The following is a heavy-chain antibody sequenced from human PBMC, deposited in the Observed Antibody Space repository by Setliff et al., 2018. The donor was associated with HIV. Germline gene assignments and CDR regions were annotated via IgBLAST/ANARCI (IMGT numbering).Heavy chain of an antibody. CDR2: ISSSGSPI. J-gene: IGHJ6*02. V-gene: IGHV3-48*04. CDR1: GFTFSSYS. D-gene: IGHD3-10*01. Sequence: GGSLRLSCAASGFTFSSYSMNWVRQAPGKGLEWVSYISSSGSPIHYADSVRGRFTISRDNAKNTLYLQMHSLTAEDTAVYYCASDMVRAYGMDVWGQGTTVTVSS. CDR3: ASDMVRAYGMDV.